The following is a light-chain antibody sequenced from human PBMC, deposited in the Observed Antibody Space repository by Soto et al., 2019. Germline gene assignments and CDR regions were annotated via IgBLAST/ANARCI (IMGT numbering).Light chain of an antibody. CDR2: LGS. Sequence: DLVMTQSPLSLSVTPGESASISCRSSQSLLYSNGYNYLDWYVQKPGQSPQLLIYLGSNRASGVPDRFSGSGSGTDFTLKISRVEAEDVWVYYCMQALDTRTFGQGTKVEIK. J-gene: IGKJ1*01. V-gene: IGKV2-28*01. CDR1: QSLLYSNGYNY. CDR3: MQALDTRT.